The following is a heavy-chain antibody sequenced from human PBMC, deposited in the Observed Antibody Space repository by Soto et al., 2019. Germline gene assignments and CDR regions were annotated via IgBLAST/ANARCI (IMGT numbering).Heavy chain of an antibody. V-gene: IGHV6-1*01. CDR2: TYYRSKWCN. Sequence: SQTLSLTCAISGDSVSSSRAAWNWIRQSPSRGLEWLGRTYYRSKWCNDYAVSVKSRITINPDTSKNQFSLQLNSVTPEDTAVYYCAREGYERGLNWFDPWGQGTLVTVS. CDR3: AREGYERGLNWFDP. J-gene: IGHJ5*02. CDR1: GDSVSSSRAA. D-gene: IGHD2-2*01.